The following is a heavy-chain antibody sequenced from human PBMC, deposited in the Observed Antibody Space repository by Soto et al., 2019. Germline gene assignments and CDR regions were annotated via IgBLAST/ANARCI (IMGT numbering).Heavy chain of an antibody. V-gene: IGHV3-23*01. Sequence: EVQLLESGGGLVQPGGSLRLSCAASGFTFSKYAMSWVRQAPGKGLEWVSALSGSDGTTYYADSVKGRFTISRDNSKNTLYLQMKSLRAEDTAVYYCAKGDNDGWYWYFDLWGRGTLVTVSS. D-gene: IGHD6-19*01. CDR2: LSGSDGTT. J-gene: IGHJ2*01. CDR3: AKGDNDGWYWYFDL. CDR1: GFTFSKYA.